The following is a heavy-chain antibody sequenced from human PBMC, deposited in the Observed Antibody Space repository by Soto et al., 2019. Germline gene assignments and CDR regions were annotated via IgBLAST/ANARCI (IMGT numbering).Heavy chain of an antibody. CDR2: IWYDGSQT. V-gene: IGHV3-33*01. Sequence: QEQLVESGGGVVQPGRSLRLSCAASGFTFNNYGIHWVRQAPGKGLEWVAVIWYDGSQTRYADSVKGRFTISRDNFQNTLYLQMDSLRDEDTAMYYCARDFTVGAIYSGVYYYSLDVWGRGITVTVS. CDR3: ARDFTVGAIYSGVYYYSLDV. J-gene: IGHJ6*01. CDR1: GFTFNNYG. D-gene: IGHD1-26*01.